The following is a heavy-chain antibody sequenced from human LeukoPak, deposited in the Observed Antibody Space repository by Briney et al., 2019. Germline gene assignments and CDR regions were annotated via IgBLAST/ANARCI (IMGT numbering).Heavy chain of an antibody. CDR1: ASGVAFTSHS. CDR3: AREYNSRATFDY. J-gene: IGHJ4*02. CDR2: IHSSGDYI. D-gene: IGHD1-20*01. Sequence: GSLRLSCAASASGVAFTSHSMNWVRQAPGKGLEWISYIHSSGDYIFYADSVKGRFTVSRDNARNSLYLQMNSLRAEDTAIYYCAREYNSRATFDYWDEGTLVTVSS. V-gene: IGHV3-21*05.